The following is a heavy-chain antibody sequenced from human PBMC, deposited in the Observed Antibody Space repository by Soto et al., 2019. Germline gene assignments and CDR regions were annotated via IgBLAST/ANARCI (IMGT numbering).Heavy chain of an antibody. J-gene: IGHJ4*02. Sequence: NPSETLSLTCTVTGDSISSRSYYWGWIRQPPGKGLEWIGSIYYSGSTYNNPSLRSRVSMSIDTSKDQFSLKLKSVTAADTALYFCARQRTSVVTQAHFDAWGPGSLVTVSS. V-gene: IGHV4-39*01. CDR2: IYYSGST. CDR3: ARQRTSVVTQAHFDA. CDR1: GDSISSRSYY. D-gene: IGHD2-21*02.